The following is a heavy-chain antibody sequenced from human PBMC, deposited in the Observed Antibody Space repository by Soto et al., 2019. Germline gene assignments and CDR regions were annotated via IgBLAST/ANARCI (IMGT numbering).Heavy chain of an antibody. CDR1: GFTFSSCG. D-gene: IGHD5-12*01. J-gene: IGHJ4*02. CDR2: ISYDGSNK. Sequence: PGGSLRLSCAASGFTFSSCGMHWVRQAPGKGLEWVAVISYDGSNKYYADSVKGRFTISRDNSKNTLYLQMNSLRAEDTAVYYCAKAVRDGYTDGNFDYWGQGTLVTVSS. CDR3: AKAVRDGYTDGNFDY. V-gene: IGHV3-30*18.